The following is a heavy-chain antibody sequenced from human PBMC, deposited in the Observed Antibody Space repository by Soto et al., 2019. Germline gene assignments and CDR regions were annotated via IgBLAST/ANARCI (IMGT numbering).Heavy chain of an antibody. J-gene: IGHJ6*02. V-gene: IGHV1-2*02. CDR1: GYSFITYG. CDR3: ARGDCSSTSCYTGEYYYYGMDV. D-gene: IGHD2-2*02. CDR2: INPNSGGT. Sequence: ASVKVSCKASGYSFITYGVSWVRQAPGQGLEWMGWINPNSGGTNYAQKFQGRVTMTRDTSISTAYMELSRLRSDDTAVYYCARGDCSSTSCYTGEYYYYGMDVWGQGTTVTVSS.